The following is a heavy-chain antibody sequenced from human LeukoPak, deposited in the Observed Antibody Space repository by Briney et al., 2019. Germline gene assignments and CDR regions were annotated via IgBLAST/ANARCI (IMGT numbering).Heavy chain of an antibody. D-gene: IGHD3-10*01. J-gene: IGHJ4*02. V-gene: IGHV3-21*01. Sequence: SGGSLRLSCAASGFTFSSYSMNWVRQAPGEGLEWVSSISSSSSYIYYADSVKGRFTISRDNAKNSLYLQMNSLRAEDTAVYYCARDRGETDHFLGYWGQGTLVTVSS. CDR1: GFTFSSYS. CDR2: ISSSSSYI. CDR3: ARDRGETDHFLGY.